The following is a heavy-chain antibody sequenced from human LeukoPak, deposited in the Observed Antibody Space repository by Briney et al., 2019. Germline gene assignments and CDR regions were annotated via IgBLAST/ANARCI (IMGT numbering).Heavy chain of an antibody. D-gene: IGHD6-13*01. J-gene: IGHJ4*02. CDR3: AHRRAYSSRIRY. Sequence: SGPTLVKPTQTLTLTCTFSGFSFSTRGVGVVWIRQPPGKALEWLALIYWDDDKRYSPSVMDRITITKDTSKNQVVLTMTDMDPVDTATYYCAHRRAYSSRIRYWGQGALVTVSS. CDR2: IYWDDDK. V-gene: IGHV2-5*02. CDR1: GFSFSTRGVG.